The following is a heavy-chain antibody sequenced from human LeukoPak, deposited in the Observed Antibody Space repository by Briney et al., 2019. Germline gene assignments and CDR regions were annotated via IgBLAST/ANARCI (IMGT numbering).Heavy chain of an antibody. D-gene: IGHD6-6*01. CDR3: AAHPSSAY. J-gene: IGHJ4*02. CDR1: GFSFKNNW. CDR2: IKQDGSEK. Sequence: GGSLRLSCAASGFSFKNNWMSWVRQAPGKGLEWVANIKQDGSEKDYVDSVKGRFTISRDNSKNTLYLQMNTLRAEDTAVYYCAAHPSSAYWGRRTLVTVSS. V-gene: IGHV3-7*03.